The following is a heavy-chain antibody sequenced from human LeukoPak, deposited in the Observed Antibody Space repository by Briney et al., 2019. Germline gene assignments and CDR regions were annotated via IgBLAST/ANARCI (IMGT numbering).Heavy chain of an antibody. J-gene: IGHJ6*02. CDR1: GYTFSDYN. V-gene: IGHV3-11*01. CDR2: ITNSGSTI. CDR3: ARSIGLTGGGVDV. Sequence: GGSLRLSCAASGYTFSDYNMNWVRQAPGKGLEWVSYITNSGSTIHYADSVRGRFTISRDNAKNSLYLQMNSLRAEDTAVYYCARSIGLTGGGVDVWGQGTTVTVSS. D-gene: IGHD3-9*01.